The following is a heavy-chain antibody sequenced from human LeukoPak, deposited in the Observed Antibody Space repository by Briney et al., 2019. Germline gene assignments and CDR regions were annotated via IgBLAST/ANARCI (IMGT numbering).Heavy chain of an antibody. Sequence: ASVKVSCKASGYTFTSYGISWVRQAPGQGLEWMGWISANNGNTNYAQKVQGRVTMTTDTSTSTDYMELRSLRSDDTAVYYCARYFDWAYYYYMDVWGKGTTVTVSS. CDR3: ARYFDWAYYYYMDV. CDR1: GYTFTSYG. V-gene: IGHV1-18*01. D-gene: IGHD3-9*01. J-gene: IGHJ6*03. CDR2: ISANNGNT.